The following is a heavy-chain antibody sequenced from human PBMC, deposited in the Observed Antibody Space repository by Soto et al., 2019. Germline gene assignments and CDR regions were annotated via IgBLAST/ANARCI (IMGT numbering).Heavy chain of an antibody. D-gene: IGHD6-19*01. CDR2: INPDGSQK. CDR3: ARWESSGWYLGI. Sequence: EVQLVESGGGLVQSGGSLRLSCAASGFTFSGYWMSWVRQPPGKGLEWVASINPDGSQKFYVDSVMGRFTISRDNAKNSLSLQMISLRAEDPAVYYCARWESSGWYLGIWGQGTLVTVSS. V-gene: IGHV3-7*03. J-gene: IGHJ4*02. CDR1: GFTFSGYW.